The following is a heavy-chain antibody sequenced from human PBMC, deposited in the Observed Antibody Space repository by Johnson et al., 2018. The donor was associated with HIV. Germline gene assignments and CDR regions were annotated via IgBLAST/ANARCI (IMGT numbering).Heavy chain of an antibody. V-gene: IGHV3-33*01. Sequence: QVQLVESGGGVVQPGRSLRLSCAASGFTFSTYGMHWVRQAPGKGLEWVAVMWYDGSNKYYADSVKGRFTISRDNSNNILYLKVNGLRAEDTALHLCARVPHRGITVRPDLW. CDR2: MWYDGSNK. D-gene: IGHD3-10*01. CDR1: GFTFSTYG. CDR3: ARVPHRGITVRPDL. J-gene: IGHJ2*01.